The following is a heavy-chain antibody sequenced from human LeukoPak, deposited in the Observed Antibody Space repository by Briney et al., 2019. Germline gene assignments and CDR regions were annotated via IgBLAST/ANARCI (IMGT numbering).Heavy chain of an antibody. CDR3: ARGEDILTGYSLDY. CDR2: INHSGST. Sequence: SETLSLTCAVYGGSFSGYYWSWIRQPPGKGLEWSGEINHSGSTNYNPSLKSRVTISVDTSKNQFSLKLSSVPAADTAVYYCARGEDILTGYSLDYWGQGTLVTVSS. CDR1: GGSFSGYY. V-gene: IGHV4-34*01. D-gene: IGHD3-9*01. J-gene: IGHJ4*02.